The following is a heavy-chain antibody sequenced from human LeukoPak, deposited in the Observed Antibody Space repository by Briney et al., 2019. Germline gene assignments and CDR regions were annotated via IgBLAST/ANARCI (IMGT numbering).Heavy chain of an antibody. D-gene: IGHD3-22*01. CDR2: ISYNGST. CDR1: GGSISSYY. J-gene: IGHJ4*02. CDR3: ARHSSGYLSYFDY. Sequence: TSETLSLTCTVSGGSISSYYWSWIRQPPGKGLEWIGYISYNGSTNYNPSLKSRVTISLDTPKNQFSLKVSSVTAADTAVYYCARHSSGYLSYFDYWGQGTLVPVSS. V-gene: IGHV4-59*08.